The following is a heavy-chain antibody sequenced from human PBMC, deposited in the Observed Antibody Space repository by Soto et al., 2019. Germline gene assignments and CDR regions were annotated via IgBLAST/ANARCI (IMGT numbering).Heavy chain of an antibody. J-gene: IGHJ6*02. CDR2: IYYSGST. V-gene: IGHV4-59*01. CDR3: ARVEDSSGWYAPYYYYYYGMDV. D-gene: IGHD6-19*01. CDR1: GGSISSYY. Sequence: SETLSLTCTVSGGSISSYYWSWIRQPPGKGLEWIGYIYYSGSTNYNPSLKSRVTISVGTSKNQFSLKLSSVTAADTAVYYCARVEDSSGWYAPYYYYYYGMDVWGQGTTVTVSS.